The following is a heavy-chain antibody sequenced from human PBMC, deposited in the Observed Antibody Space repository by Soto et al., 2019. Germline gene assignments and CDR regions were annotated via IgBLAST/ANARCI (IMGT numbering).Heavy chain of an antibody. V-gene: IGHV4-39*01. CDR3: ARAIDYDFWSGYYRAPYWFHP. D-gene: IGHD3-3*01. Sequence: SETLSLTCTVSGGSISSSSYYWGWNRQPPGQGLEWFGSIYYSGSTYYNPSLKSRVTISVDTSKNQFSLKLSSVTAADTAVYYCARAIDYDFWSGYYRAPYWFHPWGQGTLVTVSS. CDR2: IYYSGST. J-gene: IGHJ5*02. CDR1: GGSISSSSYY.